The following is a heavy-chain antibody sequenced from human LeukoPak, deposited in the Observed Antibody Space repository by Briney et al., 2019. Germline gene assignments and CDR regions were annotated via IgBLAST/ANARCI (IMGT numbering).Heavy chain of an antibody. D-gene: IGHD2-2*01. CDR2: ISSSSSYI. J-gene: IGHJ4*02. CDR3: ARLPRYCSSTSCPPDFDY. CDR1: GFTFSSYS. V-gene: IGHV3-21*01. Sequence: KAGGSLRLSCAASGFTFSSYSMNWVRQAPGKGLEWVSSISSSSSYIYYADSVKGRFTISRDNAKNSLYLQMNSLRAEDTAVYYCARLPRYCSSTSCPPDFDYWGQGTLVTVSS.